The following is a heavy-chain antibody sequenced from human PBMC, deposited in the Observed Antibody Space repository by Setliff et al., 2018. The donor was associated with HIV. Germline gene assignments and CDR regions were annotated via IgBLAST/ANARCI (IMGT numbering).Heavy chain of an antibody. Sequence: SVKVSCKASGGTFSSYAISWVRQAPGQGLEWMGGIIPILGVANYAQKFQGRVTITADESTSTAYMELSSLRSEDTAVYYCATAGEMATIGYSYYYMDVWGKGTTVTVSS. CDR1: GGTFSSYA. CDR3: ATAGEMATIGYSYYYMDV. D-gene: IGHD3-10*01. J-gene: IGHJ6*03. V-gene: IGHV1-69*10. CDR2: IIPILGVA.